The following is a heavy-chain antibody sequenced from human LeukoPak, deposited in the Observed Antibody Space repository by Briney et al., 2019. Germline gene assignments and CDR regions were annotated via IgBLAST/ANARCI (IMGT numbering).Heavy chain of an antibody. CDR2: FYHGGST. V-gene: IGHV4-38-2*02. CDR1: GYSISTGYY. Sequence: SETLSLTCTVSGYSISTGYYWDWIRQPPGKGLEWIGTFYHGGSTYYNPSLKSRVTISVDTSKNQFSLKLSSVTAADTAVYYCARRRGIAAAGFRYYYYYMDVWGKGTTVTVSS. J-gene: IGHJ6*03. CDR3: ARRRGIAAAGFRYYYYYMDV. D-gene: IGHD6-13*01.